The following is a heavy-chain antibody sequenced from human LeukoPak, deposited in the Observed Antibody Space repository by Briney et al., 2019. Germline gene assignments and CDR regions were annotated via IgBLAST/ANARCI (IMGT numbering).Heavy chain of an antibody. J-gene: IGHJ4*02. CDR1: GGSMNNYY. V-gene: IGHV4-59*08. Sequence: PSETLSLTCFVSGGSMNNYYWSWVRQPPGKGLEWIGYIYYTGSTNYNPSLKSRLTISVDTSKNQFSLRLSSVTAADTAVYYCAGHGSTYAHRNWGQGTLVTVSS. D-gene: IGHD2-2*01. CDR3: AGHGSTYAHRN. CDR2: IYYTGST.